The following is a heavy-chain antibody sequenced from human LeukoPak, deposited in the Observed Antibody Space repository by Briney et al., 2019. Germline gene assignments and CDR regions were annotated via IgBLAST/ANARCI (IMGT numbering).Heavy chain of an antibody. CDR3: ARHLNTWNGAYYYVDV. CDR1: GGSISNYY. V-gene: IGHV4-4*07. CDR2: IYNSGST. Sequence: KPSETLSLTCTVSGGSISNYYWSWIRQPAGKGLDWIGRIYNSGSTNYNPSLKSRVTMSVDTSKNQFSLKMISVSAADTAIYYCARHLNTWNGAYYYVDVWGKGTTVTISS. D-gene: IGHD1-20*01. J-gene: IGHJ6*03.